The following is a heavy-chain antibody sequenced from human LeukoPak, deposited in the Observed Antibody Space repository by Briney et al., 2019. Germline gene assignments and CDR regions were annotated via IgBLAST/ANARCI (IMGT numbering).Heavy chain of an antibody. D-gene: IGHD3-10*01. CDR2: ISWDGGST. Sequence: PGGSLRLSCAASGFTFDDYAMHWVRQAPGKGLEWVSLISWDGGSTYYADSVKGRFTISRDNSKNSLYLQMNSLRAEDTAVYYCARDTYGSGSYYNAPLDYWGQGTLVTVSS. V-gene: IGHV3-43D*03. CDR1: GFTFDDYA. CDR3: ARDTYGSGSYYNAPLDY. J-gene: IGHJ4*02.